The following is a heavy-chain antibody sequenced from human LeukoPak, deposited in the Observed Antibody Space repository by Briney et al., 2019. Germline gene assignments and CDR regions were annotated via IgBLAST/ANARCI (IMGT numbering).Heavy chain of an antibody. CDR3: ARVAEAAAFDY. V-gene: IGHV3-21*01. CDR1: GFTFSSYS. D-gene: IGHD6-13*01. Sequence: GGSLRLSCAASGFTFSSYSMNWVRQAPGKGLVWVSSISSNSRYTYYADSVKGRFTISRDNATSSLYLQMNSLRADDTAVYYCARVAEAAAFDYWGQGTLVTVYS. CDR2: ISSNSRYT. J-gene: IGHJ4*02.